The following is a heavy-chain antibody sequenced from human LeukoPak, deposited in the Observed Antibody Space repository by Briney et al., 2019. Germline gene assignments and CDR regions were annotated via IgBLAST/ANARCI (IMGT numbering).Heavy chain of an antibody. Sequence: GESLQISCKGSGYSFTSYWIGWVRQMPGKGLEWMGIIYPGDSDTRYSPSFQGQVTISADKSISTAYLQWSSLKASDTAMYYCARIYCSSTSCPYYFDYWGQGTLVTVSS. V-gene: IGHV5-51*01. J-gene: IGHJ4*02. CDR1: GYSFTSYW. CDR2: IYPGDSDT. D-gene: IGHD2-2*01. CDR3: ARIYCSSTSCPYYFDY.